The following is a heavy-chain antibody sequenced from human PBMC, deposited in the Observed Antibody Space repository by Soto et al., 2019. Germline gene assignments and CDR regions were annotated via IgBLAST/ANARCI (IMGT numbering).Heavy chain of an antibody. V-gene: IGHV4-39*01. CDR2: IHFSGNS. J-gene: IGHJ4*02. D-gene: IGHD1-26*01. CDR3: ASLYTGNYIMYH. CDR1: GGSISSNIYH. Sequence: SETLSLTCSVSGGSISSNIYHWGWIRQSPGKGLEWIASIHFSGNSFYNPSLKSRVTVSVDTSQSQFSLRLSSVTAADTAVYYCASLYTGNYIMYHWGQGTLVTVSS.